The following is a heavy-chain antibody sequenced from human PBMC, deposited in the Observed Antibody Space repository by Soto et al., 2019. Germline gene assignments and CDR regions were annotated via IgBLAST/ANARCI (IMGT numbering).Heavy chain of an antibody. J-gene: IGHJ4*02. Sequence: ASVKVSCKASGYTFTSYAMHWVRQAPGQRLEWMGWINAGNGNTKYSQKFQGRVTITRDTSASTAYMELSSLRSEDTAVYYCARDGRCLYTSAYYWEPLDYWGQGTLVTV. D-gene: IGHD3-22*01. CDR2: INAGNGNT. V-gene: IGHV1-3*01. CDR1: GYTFTSYA. CDR3: ARDGRCLYTSAYYWEPLDY.